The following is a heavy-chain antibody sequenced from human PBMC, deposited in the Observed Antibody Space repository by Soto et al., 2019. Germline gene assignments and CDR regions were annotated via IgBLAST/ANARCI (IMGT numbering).Heavy chain of an antibody. Sequence: GGSLRLSCAASGFTFSSSAMSWVRQAPGKGLEWVSSINSGGGSTYYADSVKGRFTISRDNSKNTVYLQVISLRAEDTAVYYCAKDSYFDYWGQGTLVTVSS. J-gene: IGHJ4*02. V-gene: IGHV3-23*01. CDR1: GFTFSSSA. CDR2: INSGGGST. CDR3: AKDSYFDY.